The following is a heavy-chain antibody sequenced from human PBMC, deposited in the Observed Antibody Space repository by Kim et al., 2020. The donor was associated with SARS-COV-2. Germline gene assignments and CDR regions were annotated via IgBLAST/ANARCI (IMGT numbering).Heavy chain of an antibody. V-gene: IGHV1-58*01. CDR3: AAVPIYSNEILSMDV. Sequence: QKLQERVTITRDMATSTAYMELSSLRSEDTAVYYCAAVPIYSNEILSMDVWGQGTTVTVSS. D-gene: IGHD4-4*01. J-gene: IGHJ6*02.